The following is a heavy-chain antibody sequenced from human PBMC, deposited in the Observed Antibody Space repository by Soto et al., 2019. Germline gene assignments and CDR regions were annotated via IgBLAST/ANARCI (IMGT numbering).Heavy chain of an antibody. D-gene: IGHD2-15*01. J-gene: IGHJ4*02. CDR2: TYYRSKWYN. CDR3: ARDRDRYCSGGSCYSGTNFDY. Sequence: SQTLSLTCAISGDSVSSNSAAWNWIRQSPSRGIEWLGRTYYRSKWYNDYAVSVKSRITINPDTSKNQFSLQLNSVTPEDTAVYYCARDRDRYCSGGSCYSGTNFDYWGQGTLVTVSS. CDR1: GDSVSSNSAA. V-gene: IGHV6-1*01.